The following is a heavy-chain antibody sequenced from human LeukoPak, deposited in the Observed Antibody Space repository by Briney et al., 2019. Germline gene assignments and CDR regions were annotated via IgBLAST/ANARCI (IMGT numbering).Heavy chain of an antibody. Sequence: PGGSLRLSCAASGFTFSSFAMHWVRQAPGKGLEWVAVISYDGSNKYYADSVEGRFTISRDNSKNTLYLQMNSLRAEDTAVYYCARVQAVAGTAPNDYWGQGTLVTVSS. CDR3: ARVQAVAGTAPNDY. CDR1: GFTFSSFA. V-gene: IGHV3-30-3*01. CDR2: ISYDGSNK. J-gene: IGHJ4*02. D-gene: IGHD6-19*01.